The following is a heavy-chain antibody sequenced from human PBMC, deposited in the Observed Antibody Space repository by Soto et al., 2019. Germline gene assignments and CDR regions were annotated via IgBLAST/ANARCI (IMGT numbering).Heavy chain of an antibody. D-gene: IGHD3-22*01. Sequence: GESLKISCKGSGYSFTSYWIGWVRQMPGKGLEWMGIIYPGDSDTRYSPSFQGQVTISADKSISTAYLQWSSLKASDTAMYYCARLNYYDSSGYYQDAFDIWGQGTMVTVSS. V-gene: IGHV5-51*01. CDR3: ARLNYYDSSGYYQDAFDI. J-gene: IGHJ3*02. CDR2: IYPGDSDT. CDR1: GYSFTSYW.